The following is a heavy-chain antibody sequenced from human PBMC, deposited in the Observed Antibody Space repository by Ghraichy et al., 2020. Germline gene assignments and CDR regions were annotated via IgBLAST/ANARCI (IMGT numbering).Heavy chain of an antibody. D-gene: IGHD5-18*01. CDR3: TSGTVDTAMATQGGNWFDP. J-gene: IGHJ5*02. V-gene: IGHV3-49*03. CDR2: IRSKAYGGTT. CDR1: GFTFGDYA. Sequence: GGSLRLSCTASGFTFGDYAMSWFRQAPGKGLEWVGFIRSKAYGGTTEYAASVKGRFTISKDDSKSIAYLQMNSLKTEDTAVYYCTSGTVDTAMATQGGNWFDPWGQGTLVTVSS.